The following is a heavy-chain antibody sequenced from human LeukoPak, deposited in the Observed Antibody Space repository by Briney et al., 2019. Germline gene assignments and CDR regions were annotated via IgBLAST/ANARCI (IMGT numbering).Heavy chain of an antibody. V-gene: IGHV3-23*01. D-gene: IGHD6-13*01. Sequence: GGSLRLSCVASGLTFGNYGMNWVRQAPGKGLEWVSSIGGSGSSTYYADSVKGRFTISRDNSKNTLYLQMNSLRAEDTAKYYCARDLPYSNSWGQGTLVTVSS. CDR1: GLTFGNYG. J-gene: IGHJ4*02. CDR3: ARDLPYSNS. CDR2: IGGSGSST.